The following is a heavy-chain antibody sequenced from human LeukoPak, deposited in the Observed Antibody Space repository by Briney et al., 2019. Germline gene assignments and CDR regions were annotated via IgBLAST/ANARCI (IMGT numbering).Heavy chain of an antibody. J-gene: IGHJ4*02. Sequence: ASVKVSCKASGYTLTSYAMRWVRQAPGQTLQWLGWINPANGYTKYSQDFQGRVSITRDSSASTVFMEVNGLRSEDMAVYYCAIRDGHTDHWGQGTLVTVSS. CDR3: AIRDGHTDH. D-gene: IGHD5-24*01. CDR1: GYTLTSYA. V-gene: IGHV1-3*03. CDR2: INPANGYT.